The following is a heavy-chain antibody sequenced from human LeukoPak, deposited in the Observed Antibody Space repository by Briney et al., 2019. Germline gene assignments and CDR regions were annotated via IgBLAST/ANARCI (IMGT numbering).Heavy chain of an antibody. CDR1: GFTVSSNS. CDR3: ARDQGSFSRDYYDYYYYMDV. J-gene: IGHJ6*03. D-gene: IGHD3-16*01. CDR2: IYSDNT. Sequence: PGGSLRLSCTVSGFTVSSNSMSWVRQAPGKGLEWVSFIYSDNTHYSDSVKGRFTISRDNSKNTLYLQMNSLRSEDTAVYYCARDQGSFSRDYYDYYYYMDVWGQGTLVTVSS. V-gene: IGHV3-53*05.